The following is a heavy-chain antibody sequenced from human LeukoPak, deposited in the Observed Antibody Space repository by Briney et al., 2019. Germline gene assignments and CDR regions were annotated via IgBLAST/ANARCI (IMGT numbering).Heavy chain of an antibody. Sequence: SETLSLTCTVSGGSISNYFWSWIRQPPGKGLEWIGYIYGSGSTNYHPSVKSRATMSVDTSKNQFSLKLYSVTAADSAVYFCATEYNVRAFDIWGQGTLVTVSS. CDR2: IYGSGST. J-gene: IGHJ3*02. V-gene: IGHV4-4*09. D-gene: IGHD1-14*01. CDR3: ATEYNVRAFDI. CDR1: GGSISNYF.